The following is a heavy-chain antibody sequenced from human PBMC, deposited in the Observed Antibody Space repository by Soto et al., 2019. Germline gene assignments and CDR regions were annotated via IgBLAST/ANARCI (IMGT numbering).Heavy chain of an antibody. CDR3: GRGPSPRAPAGGTPYHYAMDV. J-gene: IGHJ6*02. V-gene: IGHV1-8*02. Sequence: ASVKVSCKASGYDFTAYDINWVRQASGQGLEWMGWMNPINGAAGSARRLQGRVSMTRNTATGTAYLELTSLRSDDTAVYYCGRGPSPRAPAGGTPYHYAMDVWGQGTTVTVSS. D-gene: IGHD6-13*01. CDR2: MNPINGAA. CDR1: GYDFTAYD.